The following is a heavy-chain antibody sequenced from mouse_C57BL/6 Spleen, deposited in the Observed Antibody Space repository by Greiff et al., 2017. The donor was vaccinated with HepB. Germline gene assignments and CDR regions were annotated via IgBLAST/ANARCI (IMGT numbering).Heavy chain of an antibody. D-gene: IGHD2-2*01. CDR3: AREDYYGYDNAMDY. Sequence: EVQLQQSGPELVKPGASVKIPCKASGYTFTDYNMDWVKQSHGKSLEWIGDINPNNGGTIYNQKFKGKATLTVDKSSSTAYMELRSLTSEDTAVYYCAREDYYGYDNAMDYWGQGTSVTVSS. J-gene: IGHJ4*01. CDR2: INPNNGGT. V-gene: IGHV1-18*01. CDR1: GYTFTDYN.